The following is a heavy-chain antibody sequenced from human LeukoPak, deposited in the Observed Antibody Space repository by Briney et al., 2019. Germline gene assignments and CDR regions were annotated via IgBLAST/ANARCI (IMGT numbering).Heavy chain of an antibody. D-gene: IGHD4-17*01. CDR1: GGSFSGYY. V-gene: IGHV4-34*01. Sequence: PSETLSLTCAVYGGSFSGYYWSWIRQPPGKGLEWIGEINHSGSTNYNPSLKSRVTISVDTSKNQFSLKLSSVTAADTAVYYCARVHGDYGDYWGQGTLVTVSS. CDR3: ARVHGDYGDY. J-gene: IGHJ4*02. CDR2: INHSGST.